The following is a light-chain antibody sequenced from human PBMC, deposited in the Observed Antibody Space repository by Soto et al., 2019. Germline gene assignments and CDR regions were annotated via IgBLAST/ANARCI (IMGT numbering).Light chain of an antibody. Sequence: EIVLTQSPGTLSLSPGERVTLSCRASQSVGSSFLAWYQQKPGQAPRLLIYGASSRATGIPDRFSGSGSGTDFTLTISRLEPEDFAAYYCQQYGSSPPYTFGQGTKLEIK. CDR1: QSVGSSF. J-gene: IGKJ2*01. CDR2: GAS. CDR3: QQYGSSPPYT. V-gene: IGKV3-20*01.